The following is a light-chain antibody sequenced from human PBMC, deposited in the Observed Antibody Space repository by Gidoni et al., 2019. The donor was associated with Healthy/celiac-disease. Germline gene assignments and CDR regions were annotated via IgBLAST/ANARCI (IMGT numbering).Light chain of an antibody. CDR3: SSYTSISTLV. J-gene: IGLJ2*01. V-gene: IGLV2-14*01. CDR1: SRDVGGYYD. CDR2: DVR. Sequence: QSALTQPASASGSPGQAITISCTGTSRDVGGYYDVSWYQQPQVKPPKRMIYDVRNQPSGVSNRFAGSKSGNTASLTISVLQAEDEADYYCSSYTSISTLVFGGGTKLTVL.